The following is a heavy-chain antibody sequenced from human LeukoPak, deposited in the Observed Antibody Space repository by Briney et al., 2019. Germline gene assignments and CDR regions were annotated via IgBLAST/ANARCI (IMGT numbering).Heavy chain of an antibody. D-gene: IGHD3-3*01. Sequence: ASVKVSCKASGYTFTGYYMHWVRQAPGQGLEWMGWMNPNSGNTGYAQKFQGRVTITRNTSISTAYMELSSLRSEDTAVYYCARGAGFWSGYLGRSLGSDYMDVWGKGTTVTVSS. CDR1: GYTFTGYY. J-gene: IGHJ6*03. V-gene: IGHV1-8*03. CDR3: ARGAGFWSGYLGRSLGSDYMDV. CDR2: MNPNSGNT.